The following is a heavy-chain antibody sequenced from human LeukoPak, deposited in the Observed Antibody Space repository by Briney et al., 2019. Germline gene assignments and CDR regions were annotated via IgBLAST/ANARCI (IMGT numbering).Heavy chain of an antibody. D-gene: IGHD2-2*01. CDR2: IWNDGSNK. Sequence: PGGSLRLSCAASGFTFSTYGMHWVRQAPGKGLEWVAVIWNDGSNKYYADSVKGRFTISRDNSRNTLYLQMNSLRVEDTAVYYCATSRAAGFDNWGQGTLVTVSS. CDR1: GFTFSTYG. V-gene: IGHV3-33*01. CDR3: ATSRAAGFDN. J-gene: IGHJ4*02.